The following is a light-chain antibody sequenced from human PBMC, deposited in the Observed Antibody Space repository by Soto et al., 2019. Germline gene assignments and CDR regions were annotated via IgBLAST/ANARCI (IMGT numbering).Light chain of an antibody. V-gene: IGKV3-11*01. CDR3: QQRSNWPSIT. Sequence: IGLTQSPGTLSLSPGEKATLSCSASQSVSRYLAWYQQKPGQAPRLLIYDASNRATGIPARFSGSGSGTDFTLTISRLEPEDFAVYYCQQRSNWPSITFGQGTRLEIK. CDR2: DAS. CDR1: QSVSRY. J-gene: IGKJ5*01.